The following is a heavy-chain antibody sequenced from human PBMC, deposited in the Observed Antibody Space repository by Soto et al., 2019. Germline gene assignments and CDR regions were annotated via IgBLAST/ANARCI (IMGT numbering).Heavy chain of an antibody. CDR3: AREPITMVRGVILDYYGMDV. D-gene: IGHD3-10*01. CDR2: IYTSGST. Sequence: SETLTLTCTVSGGSISSYYWSWIRQPAGKGLEWIGRIYTSGSTNYNPSLKSRVTMSVDTSKNQFSLKLSSVTAADTAVYYCAREPITMVRGVILDYYGMDVWGQGTTVTVSS. CDR1: GGSISSYY. J-gene: IGHJ6*02. V-gene: IGHV4-4*07.